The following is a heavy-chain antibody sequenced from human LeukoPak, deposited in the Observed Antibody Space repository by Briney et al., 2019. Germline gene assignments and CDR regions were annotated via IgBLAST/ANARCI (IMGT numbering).Heavy chain of an antibody. CDR1: GYTLTELS. J-gene: IGHJ4*02. V-gene: IGHV1-24*01. CDR2: FDPEDGET. Sequence: ASVKVSCKVSGYTLTELSMHWVRQAPGKGLEWMGGFDPEDGETIYAQKFQGRVTTTEDTSTDTAYMELSSLRSEDTAVYYCATVVVVAATPSDYWGQGTLVTVSS. CDR3: ATVVVVAATPSDY. D-gene: IGHD2-15*01.